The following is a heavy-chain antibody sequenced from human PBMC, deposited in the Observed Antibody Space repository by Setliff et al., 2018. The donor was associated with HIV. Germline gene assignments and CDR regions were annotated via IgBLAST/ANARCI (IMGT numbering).Heavy chain of an antibody. CDR1: GFTFSNYG. Sequence: SCKASGFTFSNYGMHWVRQAPGKGLEWVAFIRYDGSDKYYADSVKGRFTISRDNSKNTLYLQMNNLRAEDTAVYYCAKDLDYYDSSGYYFDYWGQGTLVTVSS. CDR2: IRYDGSDK. V-gene: IGHV3-30*02. CDR3: AKDLDYYDSSGYYFDY. J-gene: IGHJ4*02. D-gene: IGHD3-22*01.